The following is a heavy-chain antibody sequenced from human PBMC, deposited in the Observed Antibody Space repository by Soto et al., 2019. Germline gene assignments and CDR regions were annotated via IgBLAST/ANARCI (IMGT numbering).Heavy chain of an antibody. CDR2: ISAYNGNT. J-gene: IGHJ6*02. CDR3: ARDYYDSSGSREKDPYGMDV. V-gene: IGHV1-18*04. Sequence: ASVKVSCKASGYTFTSYGISWVRQAPGQGLEWMGWISAYNGNTNYAQKLQGRVTMTTDTSTSTAYMELRSLRSDDTAVYYCARDYYDSSGSREKDPYGMDVWGQGATVTVSS. CDR1: GYTFTSYG. D-gene: IGHD3-22*01.